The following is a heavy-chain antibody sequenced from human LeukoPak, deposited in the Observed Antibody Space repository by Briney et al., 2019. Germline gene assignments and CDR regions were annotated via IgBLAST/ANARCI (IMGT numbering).Heavy chain of an antibody. CDR3: ARGVSMDTISSPLGY. CDR2: ISSSSSYI. CDR1: GFTFSSYS. V-gene: IGHV3-21*01. D-gene: IGHD5-24*01. J-gene: IGHJ4*02. Sequence: GGSLRLSCAASGFTFSSYSMNWVRQAPGKGLEWVSSISSSSSYIYYADSVKGRFTISRDNAKNSLYLQMNSLRAEDTAVYYCARGVSMDTISSPLGYWGQGTLVNVSS.